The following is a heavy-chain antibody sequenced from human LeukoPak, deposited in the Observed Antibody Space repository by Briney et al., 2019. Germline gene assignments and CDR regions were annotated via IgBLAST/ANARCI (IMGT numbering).Heavy chain of an antibody. V-gene: IGHV1-2*02. CDR1: GYTFTDYY. CDR2: INPNSGGT. CDR3: ARVLEKRLLWSLDY. Sequence: ASVTVSFKASGYTFTDYYMHWVRQAPGQGGEGMGWINPNSGGTNYAQKFQGRVTMTRDTSISTAYMELSRLRSDDTAVYYCARVLEKRLLWSLDYWGQGTLVTVSS. D-gene: IGHD2-21*02. J-gene: IGHJ4*02.